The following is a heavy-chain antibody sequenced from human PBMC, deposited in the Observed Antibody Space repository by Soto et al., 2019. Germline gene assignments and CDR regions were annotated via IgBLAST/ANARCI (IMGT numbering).Heavy chain of an antibody. D-gene: IGHD6-13*01. V-gene: IGHV3-72*01. CDR1: GFIFSDHY. CDR2: IRNKANSYTT. CDR3: AKVRSSSWGLYAFDM. J-gene: IGHJ3*02. Sequence: EVQLVESGGDLVQPGGSLRLSCAASGFIFSDHYMDWVRQAPGKGLEWVGRIRNKANSYTTEYAASVRDRFAISRDDSTNSLYLQMNSLKTEDTAVYYCAKVRSSSWGLYAFDMWGQGKMVTVSS.